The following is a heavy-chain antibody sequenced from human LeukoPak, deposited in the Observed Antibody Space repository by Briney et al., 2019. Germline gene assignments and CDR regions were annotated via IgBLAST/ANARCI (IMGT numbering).Heavy chain of an antibody. Sequence: GGSLRLSCAASGFTFSSYSMNWVRQAPGKGLEWVSSISSSSSYIYYADSVKGRFTISRDNAKNSLYLQMNSLRAEDTAVYYCANGIGYCSSTSCSPFDYWGQGTLVTVSS. CDR2: ISSSSSYI. D-gene: IGHD2-2*01. J-gene: IGHJ4*02. CDR1: GFTFSSYS. V-gene: IGHV3-21*01. CDR3: ANGIGYCSSTSCSPFDY.